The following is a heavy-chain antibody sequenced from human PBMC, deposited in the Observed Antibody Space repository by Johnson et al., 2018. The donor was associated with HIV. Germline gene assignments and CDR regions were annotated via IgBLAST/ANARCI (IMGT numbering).Heavy chain of an antibody. J-gene: IGHJ3*02. CDR1: GFTFDDYA. Sequence: QLVESGGGLVQPGRSLRLSCAASGFTFDDYAMHWVRQAPGKGLEWVSGISWNSGSIGYADSVKGRFTISRDNAKNTLYLQMHNLRAEDTAVYYCARAVGSSDDAFDIWGQGTMVTVSS. V-gene: IGHV3-9*01. CDR3: ARAVGSSDDAFDI. D-gene: IGHD6-6*01. CDR2: ISWNSGSI.